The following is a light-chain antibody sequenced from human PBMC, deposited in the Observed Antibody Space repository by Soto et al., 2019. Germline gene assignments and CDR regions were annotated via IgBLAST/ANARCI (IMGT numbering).Light chain of an antibody. Sequence: DIQMTQSPSSLSASVGNRVTITCRASQSISTYLNWYQKKPGKAPNLLIYDASSLESGVPSRFSGSGSGTEFTLTISSLQPDDFASYYCQQYNSDYTFGQGTKVDIK. CDR1: QSISTY. CDR2: DAS. V-gene: IGKV1-5*01. CDR3: QQYNSDYT. J-gene: IGKJ2*01.